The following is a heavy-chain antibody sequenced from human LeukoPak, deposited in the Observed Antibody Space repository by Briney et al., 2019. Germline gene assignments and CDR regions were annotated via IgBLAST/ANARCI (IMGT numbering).Heavy chain of an antibody. V-gene: IGHV3-53*01. D-gene: IGHD3-10*01. CDR2: IYSSGST. J-gene: IGHJ4*02. CDR1: GFSVSSNY. Sequence: GGSLRLSCAASGFSVSSNYMSWLRQAPGKGLTWVSVIYSSGSTYYADSVKGRFAISRDYSKNTQHLPMNSLRADNAAIYYLTTAPARITRADYLDYWGQGTLVTVSS. CDR3: TTAPARITRADYLDY.